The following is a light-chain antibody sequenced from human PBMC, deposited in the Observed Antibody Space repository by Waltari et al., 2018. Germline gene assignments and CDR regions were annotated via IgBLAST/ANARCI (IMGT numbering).Light chain of an antibody. J-gene: IGLJ3*02. V-gene: IGLV2-14*04. CDR2: DVS. CDR3: GSYTGSTTWV. Sequence: YQRRRGKAPKCLFFDVSNQPAGVGNRCSGSKSGNTASLTISGRQAEDEAAYYCGSYTGSTTWVFGGGTKLTVL.